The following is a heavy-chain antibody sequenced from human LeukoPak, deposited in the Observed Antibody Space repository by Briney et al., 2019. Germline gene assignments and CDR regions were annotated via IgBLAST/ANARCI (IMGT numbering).Heavy chain of an antibody. CDR2: IYYTGNS. CDR1: GGSISSSSHH. Sequence: SETLSLTCTVSGGSISSSSHHWAWIRQPPGKGLDWTASIYYTGNSYYNPSLRSRLTISVDSSKAQFSLRLSSVTAADTAVYYCSREHYSTSDYWGQGILVTVSS. J-gene: IGHJ4*02. CDR3: SREHYSTSDY. V-gene: IGHV4-39*01. D-gene: IGHD1/OR15-1a*01.